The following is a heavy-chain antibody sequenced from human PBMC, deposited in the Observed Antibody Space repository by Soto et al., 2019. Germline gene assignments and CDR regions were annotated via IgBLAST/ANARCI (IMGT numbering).Heavy chain of an antibody. Sequence: SVKVSCKASGGTFSSYAISWVRQAPGQGLEWMGGIIPIFGTANYAQKFQGRVTITADESTSTAYMELSSLRSEDTAVYYCARLGTVSYPYYYYYYGMDVWGPGTTVTVSS. CDR1: GGTFSSYA. D-gene: IGHD3-16*01. V-gene: IGHV1-69*13. J-gene: IGHJ6*02. CDR2: IIPIFGTA. CDR3: ARLGTVSYPYYYYYYGMDV.